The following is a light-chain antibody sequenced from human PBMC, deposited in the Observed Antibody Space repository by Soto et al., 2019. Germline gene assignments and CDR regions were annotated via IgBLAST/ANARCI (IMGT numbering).Light chain of an antibody. CDR2: EVI. J-gene: IGLJ3*02. Sequence: QSALTQPASVSGSPGQSITISCTGTSSDVGGYDYVSWFQQHPGRAPKLLIYEVIKRPSGVSTRFSGSKSENTASLTISGLQADEEDAFYCSSFTTSNTWVFGGGTKVTVL. CDR1: SSDVGGYDY. CDR3: SSFTTSNTWV. V-gene: IGLV2-14*01.